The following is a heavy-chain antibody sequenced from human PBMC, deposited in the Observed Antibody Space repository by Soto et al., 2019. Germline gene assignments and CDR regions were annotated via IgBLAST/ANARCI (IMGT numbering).Heavy chain of an antibody. CDR1: GGSISSGDYY. V-gene: IGHV4-31*03. Sequence: QVQLQESGPGLVKPSQTLSLTCTVSGGSISSGDYYWSWIRQHPGKGLEWIGYIYYSGSTYYNPSLKSRVTVSVATSKNQFSLKLSSVTAADTAVYYCARWPQLEPRFDYWGQGTLVTVSS. CDR2: IYYSGST. CDR3: ARWPQLEPRFDY. D-gene: IGHD1-1*01. J-gene: IGHJ4*02.